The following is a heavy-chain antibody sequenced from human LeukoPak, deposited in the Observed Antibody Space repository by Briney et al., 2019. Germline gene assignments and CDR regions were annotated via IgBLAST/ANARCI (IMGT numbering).Heavy chain of an antibody. V-gene: IGHV4-30-4*01. CDR2: IYYSGST. Sequence: SQTLSLTCTVSGGSISSGGYYWSWIRQPPGKGLEWIGYIYYSGSTYYNPSLKSRVTISVDTSKNQFSLKLSSVTAADTAVYYCARALDYGSGSSVWGQGTLVTVSS. J-gene: IGHJ4*02. CDR1: GGSISSGGYY. CDR3: ARALDYGSGSSV. D-gene: IGHD3-10*01.